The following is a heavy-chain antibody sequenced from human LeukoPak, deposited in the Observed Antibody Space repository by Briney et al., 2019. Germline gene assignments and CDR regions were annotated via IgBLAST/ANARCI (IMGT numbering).Heavy chain of an antibody. V-gene: IGHV3-7*01. CDR1: GFTFSSYW. CDR3: AGKVQSWELLDY. D-gene: IGHD1-26*01. Sequence: PGGSLRLSCAASGFTFSSYWMSWVRQAPGKGLEWVANINQDGSEKYYVDSVKGRFTISRDNAKNSLYLQMNSLRAEATAVYYCAGKVQSWELLDYWGQGTLVTVSS. CDR2: INQDGSEK. J-gene: IGHJ4*02.